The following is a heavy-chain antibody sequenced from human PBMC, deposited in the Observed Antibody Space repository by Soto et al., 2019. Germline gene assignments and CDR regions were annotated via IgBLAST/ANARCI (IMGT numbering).Heavy chain of an antibody. V-gene: IGHV3-23*01. CDR2: ISGSGGST. CDR1: GFTFSSYA. CDR3: AKDLVRGYCSSTSCHI. D-gene: IGHD2-2*01. Sequence: GGSLRLSCAASGFTFSSYAMSWVRQAPGKGLEWVSAISGSGGSTYYADSVKGRFTISRDNSKNTLYLQMNSLRAEDTAVYYCAKDLVRGYCSSTSCHIWGQGTMVT. J-gene: IGHJ3*02.